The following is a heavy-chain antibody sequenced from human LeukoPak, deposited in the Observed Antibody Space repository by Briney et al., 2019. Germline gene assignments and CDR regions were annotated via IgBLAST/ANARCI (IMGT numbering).Heavy chain of an antibody. D-gene: IGHD3-22*01. CDR3: AKDPSGYYDSSGYYSD. V-gene: IGHV3-30*02. Sequence: GGSLRLSCAASGFTFSSYGMHWVRQAPGKGLEWVAFIRYDGSNKYYADSVKGRFTISRDNSKNTLYLQMNSLRAEDTAVYYCAKDPSGYYDSSGYYSDWGQGTLVTVSS. J-gene: IGHJ4*02. CDR2: IRYDGSNK. CDR1: GFTFSSYG.